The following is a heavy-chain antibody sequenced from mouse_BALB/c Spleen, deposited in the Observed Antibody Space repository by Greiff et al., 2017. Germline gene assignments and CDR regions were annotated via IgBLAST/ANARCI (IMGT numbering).Heavy chain of an antibody. CDR1: GYSFTGYN. V-gene: IGHV1-39*01. CDR2: IDPYYGGT. D-gene: IGHD1-1*01. Sequence: EVKLVESGPELEKPGASVKISCKASGYSFTGYNMNWVKQSNGKSLEWIGNIDPYYGGTSYNQKFKGKATLTVDKSSSTAYMQLKSLTSEDSAVYYCAPTVVHYYAMDYWGQGTSVTVSS. J-gene: IGHJ4*01. CDR3: APTVVHYYAMDY.